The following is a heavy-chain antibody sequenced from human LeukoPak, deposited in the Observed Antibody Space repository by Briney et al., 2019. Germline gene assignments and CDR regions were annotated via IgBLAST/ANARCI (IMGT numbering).Heavy chain of an antibody. Sequence: SETLSLTCTVSGGSISSYYWSWIRQPPGKGLEWIGYIYYSGGTNYNPSLKSRVTISVDTSKNQFSLKLSSVTAADTAVYYCARGRLPIDYWGQGTLVTVSS. CDR2: IYYSGGT. V-gene: IGHV4-59*01. CDR1: GGSISSYY. D-gene: IGHD4-11*01. J-gene: IGHJ4*02. CDR3: ARGRLPIDY.